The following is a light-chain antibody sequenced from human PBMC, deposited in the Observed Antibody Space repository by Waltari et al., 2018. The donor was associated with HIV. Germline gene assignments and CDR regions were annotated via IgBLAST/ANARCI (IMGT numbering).Light chain of an antibody. V-gene: IGKV1-33*01. CDR1: QDIKRN. Sequence: DLQLTQSPSSVSHSVGDSVPTTCQATQDIKRNLNWYQQKPGKAPRLMVYDGVRLEEGVTSRFSGSGSGTDYSLTIDDLQPEDIGIYYCVQYDNLPYTFGRGTKVEVK. CDR3: VQYDNLPYT. J-gene: IGKJ2*01. CDR2: DGV.